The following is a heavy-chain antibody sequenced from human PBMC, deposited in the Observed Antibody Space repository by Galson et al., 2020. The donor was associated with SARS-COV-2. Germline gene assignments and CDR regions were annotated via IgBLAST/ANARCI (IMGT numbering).Heavy chain of an antibody. Sequence: SETLSLTCTASGGSISSYYWRWIRQPPGKGLEWIGYIYYSGSTNYNPSLKSRVTISVDTSKNQFSLKLSSVTAADTAEYYCARVPPQYDIVAGYHLYYFDYWGQGTLSPSPQ. J-gene: IGHJ4*02. CDR3: ARVPPQYDIVAGYHLYYFDY. V-gene: IGHV4-59*01. CDR2: IYYSGST. D-gene: IGHD3-9*01. CDR1: GGSISSYY.